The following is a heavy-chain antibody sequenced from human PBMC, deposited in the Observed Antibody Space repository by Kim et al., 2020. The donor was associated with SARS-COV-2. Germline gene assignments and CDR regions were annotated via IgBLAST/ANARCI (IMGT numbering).Heavy chain of an antibody. CDR3: AREVVYDSRYYGMDV. Sequence: PSLKSRVTISVDTSKNQFSLKLSSVTAADTAVYYCAREVVYDSRYYGMDVWGQGTTVTVSS. D-gene: IGHD3-22*01. V-gene: IGHV4-31*02. J-gene: IGHJ6*02.